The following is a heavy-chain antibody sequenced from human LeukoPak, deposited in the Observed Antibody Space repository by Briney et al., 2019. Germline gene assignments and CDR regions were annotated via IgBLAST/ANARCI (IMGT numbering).Heavy chain of an antibody. CDR2: INPSGGST. D-gene: IGHD2-15*01. V-gene: IGHV1-46*01. Sequence: APVKVSCKASGYTFTSYYMHWVRQAPGQGLEWMGIINPSGGSTGYAQKFQGRVTMTRDMSTSTVYMELSSLRSEDTAVYYCARDLGSVAYYFDYWGQGALVTVSS. CDR3: ARDLGSVAYYFDY. CDR1: GYTFTSYY. J-gene: IGHJ4*02.